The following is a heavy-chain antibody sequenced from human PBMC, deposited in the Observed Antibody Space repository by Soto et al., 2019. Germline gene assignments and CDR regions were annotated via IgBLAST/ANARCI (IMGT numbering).Heavy chain of an antibody. J-gene: IGHJ4*02. Sequence: QVQLVQSGAEEKKPGASVKVSCKASGYTFTSYAMHWLRQAPGQRLEWMGWINAGNGNTKYSQKFQGRVTSTRDTSASTAYMELSSLRSEDTAVYYCARSIVVVTALDYWGQGTLVTVSS. V-gene: IGHV1-3*05. CDR3: ARSIVVVTALDY. CDR2: INAGNGNT. CDR1: GYTFTSYA. D-gene: IGHD2-21*02.